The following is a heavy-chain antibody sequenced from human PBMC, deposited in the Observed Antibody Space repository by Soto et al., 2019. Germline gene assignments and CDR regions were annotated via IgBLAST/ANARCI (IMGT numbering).Heavy chain of an antibody. V-gene: IGHV1-46*03. Sequence: ASVKVSCKASGYTFTRYYMHWVRQAPGQGLEWMGMINPSGGTTSYAQNFQGRVTMTRDTSTSTVYMELGSLRSEDTAVYYCTRTLTPNPAEYFQHWGQGTLVTVSS. CDR1: GYTFTRYY. CDR2: INPSGGTT. J-gene: IGHJ1*01. CDR3: TRTLTPNPAEYFQH.